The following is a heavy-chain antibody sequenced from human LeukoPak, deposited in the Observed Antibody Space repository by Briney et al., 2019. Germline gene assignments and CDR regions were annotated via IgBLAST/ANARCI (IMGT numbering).Heavy chain of an antibody. CDR3: ARAHSSSAYYYDSSDPFDY. V-gene: IGHV1-8*03. J-gene: IGHJ4*02. Sequence: ASVKVSCKASGYTFTSYDINWVRQATGQGLEWMGWMNPNSGNTGYAQKFQGRVTITRNTSISTAYMELSSLRSEDTAVYYCARAHSSSAYYYDSSDPFDYWGQGTLVTVSS. CDR2: MNPNSGNT. CDR1: GYTFTSYD. D-gene: IGHD3-22*01.